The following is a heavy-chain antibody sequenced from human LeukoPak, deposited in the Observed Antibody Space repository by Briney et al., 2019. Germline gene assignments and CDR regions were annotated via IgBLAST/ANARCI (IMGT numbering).Heavy chain of an antibody. CDR1: GFTLSDYY. CDR2: ISSSGSTI. D-gene: IGHD3-10*01. J-gene: IGHJ1*01. Sequence: PGGSLRLSCAATGFTLSDYYMSWIRQAPGKGLEWVSYISSSGSTIYYTDSVKGRFTISRDNAKNSLYLQMNSLRAEDTAVYYCARDDLWFGELSAEYFHHRGQGTLVTVSS. CDR3: ARDDLWFGELSAEYFHH. V-gene: IGHV3-11*04.